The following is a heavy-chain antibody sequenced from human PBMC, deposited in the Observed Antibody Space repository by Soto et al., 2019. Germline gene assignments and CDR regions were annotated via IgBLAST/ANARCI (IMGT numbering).Heavy chain of an antibody. Sequence: QVQLVESGGSVVQPGRSLRLSCAASGFTFSSFGMHWVRQAPGKGMEWVAVIWYDGSGKNYADSVKGRFTISRDNSKNTLSLEMNSLRDEDTAVYYCARDTQLLRGVHNCFDYWGQGTLVTVSS. CDR1: GFTFSSFG. CDR3: ARDTQLLRGVHNCFDY. V-gene: IGHV3-33*01. J-gene: IGHJ4*02. CDR2: IWYDGSGK. D-gene: IGHD3-10*01.